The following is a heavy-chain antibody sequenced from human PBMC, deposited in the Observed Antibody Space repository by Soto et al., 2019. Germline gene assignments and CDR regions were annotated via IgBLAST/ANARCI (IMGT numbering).Heavy chain of an antibody. CDR2: TYYRSKWYN. J-gene: IGHJ4*01. CDR1: VDSVSSNSAA. Sequence: SQTLSLTCAISVDSVSSNSAAWHWIRQSPSRGLEWLGRTYYRSKWYNDYAVSVKSRISINPDTSRNQFSLQLNSVTPEDTAVYYCAREVYGDSGGMDYWGQGTLVTVSS. V-gene: IGHV6-1*01. CDR3: AREVYGDSGGMDY. D-gene: IGHD4-17*01.